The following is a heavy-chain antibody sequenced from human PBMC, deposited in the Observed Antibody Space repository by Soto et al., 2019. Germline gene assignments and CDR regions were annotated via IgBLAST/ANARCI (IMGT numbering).Heavy chain of an antibody. D-gene: IGHD2-2*01. V-gene: IGHV1-8*01. Sequence: RASVKVSCKASGYTFTSYDINWVRQATGQGLEWMGWMNPNSGNTGYAQKFQGRVTMTRNTSISTAYMELSSLRSEDTAVYYCARIGYCSSTSCYSVDPWGQGTLVTVSS. CDR3: ARIGYCSSTSCYSVDP. CDR1: GYTFTSYD. CDR2: MNPNSGNT. J-gene: IGHJ5*02.